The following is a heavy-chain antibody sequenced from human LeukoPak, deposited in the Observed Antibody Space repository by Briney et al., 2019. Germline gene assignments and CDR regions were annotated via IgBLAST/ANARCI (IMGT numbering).Heavy chain of an antibody. CDR1: GGSFSGYY. J-gene: IGHJ4*02. Sequence: PSETLPLTCAVYGGSFSGYYWSWIRQPPGKGLEWIGEINHSGSTNYNPSLKSRVTISVDTSKNQFSLKLSSVTAADTAVYYCAREVTTNHYYFDYWGQGTLVTVSS. V-gene: IGHV4-34*01. CDR2: INHSGST. D-gene: IGHD4-17*01. CDR3: AREVTTNHYYFDY.